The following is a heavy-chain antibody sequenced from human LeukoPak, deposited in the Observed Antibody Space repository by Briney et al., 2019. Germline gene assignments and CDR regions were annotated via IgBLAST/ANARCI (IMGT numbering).Heavy chain of an antibody. CDR1: GGSISSSSYY. V-gene: IGHV4-39*01. D-gene: IGHD6-6*01. CDR3: ARQNVGYSSSSFDC. CDR2: IYYSGST. Sequence: TSETLSLTCTVSGGSISSSSYYWGWIRQPPGKGLEWIGSIYYSGSTYYNPSLKSRVTISVDTSKNQFSLKLSSVTAADTAVYYCARQNVGYSSSSFDCWGQGTLVTVSS. J-gene: IGHJ4*02.